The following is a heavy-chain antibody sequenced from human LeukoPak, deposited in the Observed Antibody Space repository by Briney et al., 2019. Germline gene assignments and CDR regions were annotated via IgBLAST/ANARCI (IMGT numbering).Heavy chain of an antibody. D-gene: IGHD3-22*01. CDR2: IFHSGST. CDR1: GGSINNYY. CDR3: ERRGDDTSGYYPF. V-gene: IGHV4-59*08. J-gene: IGHJ4*02. Sequence: SETLSLTCTVSGGSINNYYCSWLRQPPGKGLEWIGYIFHSGSTDYNPSLKSRVTISVDTSKNQFSLKLGAVIAADTAVYYCERRGDDTSGYYPFWGQGTLVTVSS.